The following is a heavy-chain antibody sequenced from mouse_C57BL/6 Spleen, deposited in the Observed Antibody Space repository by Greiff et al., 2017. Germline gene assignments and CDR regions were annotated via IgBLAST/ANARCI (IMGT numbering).Heavy chain of an antibody. CDR3: TTGLYGSYAMDY. J-gene: IGHJ4*01. V-gene: IGHV14-1*01. Sequence: VQLKQSGAELVRPGASVKLSCTASGFNIKDYYMHWVKQRPEQGLEWIGRIDPEDGDTEYAPKFQGKATMTADTSSNTAYLQLSSLTSEDTAVYYCTTGLYGSYAMDYWGQGTSVTVSS. CDR2: IDPEDGDT. CDR1: GFNIKDYY. D-gene: IGHD1-1*01.